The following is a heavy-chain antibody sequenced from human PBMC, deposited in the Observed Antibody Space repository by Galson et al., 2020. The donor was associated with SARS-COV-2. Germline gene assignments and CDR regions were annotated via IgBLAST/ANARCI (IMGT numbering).Heavy chain of an antibody. Sequence: QLGESLKMSCAASGFTFSSYGMHWVRQAPGKGLEWVAVIWYDGSNKYYADSVKGRFTISRDNSKNTLYLQMNSLRAEDTAVYYCARDLGVDDYGDYWGQGTLVTVSS. CDR2: IWYDGSNK. D-gene: IGHD3-10*01. V-gene: IGHV3-33*01. CDR1: GFTFSSYG. CDR3: ARDLGVDDYGDY. J-gene: IGHJ4*02.